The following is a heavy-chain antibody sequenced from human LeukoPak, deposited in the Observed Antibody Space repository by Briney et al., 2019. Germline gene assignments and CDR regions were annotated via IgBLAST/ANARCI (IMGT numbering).Heavy chain of an antibody. D-gene: IGHD5-12*01. CDR1: GGSISSNNW. CDR3: ARAATGYFRWDY. J-gene: IGHJ4*02. CDR2: IYHSGST. Sequence: PSGTLSLTCAVSGGSISSNNWWSWVRQPPGKGLEWIGEIYHSGSTNYNPSLKSRITISVDNSKNQFSLKLNSVTAADTAVHYCARAATGYFRWDYWGQGTLVTVSS. V-gene: IGHV4-4*02.